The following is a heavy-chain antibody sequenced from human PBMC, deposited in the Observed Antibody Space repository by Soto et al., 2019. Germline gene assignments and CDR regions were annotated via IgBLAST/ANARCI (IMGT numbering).Heavy chain of an antibody. D-gene: IGHD2-8*01. CDR1: GYTFASYG. V-gene: IGHV1-18*01. Sequence: QVQLVQSAAEVKKPGASVKVSCKASGYTFASYGISWVRQAPGQGLEWMGWISAYNGNTNYAQKFQGRVTVTTDTSTSTAYMDLRSLRSDDTAVYYCARSGLMVYAADAFDIWGQGTMVTVSS. CDR3: ARSGLMVYAADAFDI. J-gene: IGHJ3*02. CDR2: ISAYNGNT.